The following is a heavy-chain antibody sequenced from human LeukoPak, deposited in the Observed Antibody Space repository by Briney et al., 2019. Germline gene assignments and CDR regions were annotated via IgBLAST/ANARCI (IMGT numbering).Heavy chain of an antibody. Sequence: PGRSLRLSCIASGFTFGDYAMSWVRQAPGKGLEWVGFIRSRSYGGTTEYAASVRGRFTISGDDSKSIAYPQVNSLKTEDTAVYYCTRVRSGNDFDYWGQGTLVTVSS. CDR3: TRVRSGNDFDY. J-gene: IGHJ4*02. D-gene: IGHD3-10*01. V-gene: IGHV3-49*04. CDR2: IRSRSYGGTT. CDR1: GFTFGDYA.